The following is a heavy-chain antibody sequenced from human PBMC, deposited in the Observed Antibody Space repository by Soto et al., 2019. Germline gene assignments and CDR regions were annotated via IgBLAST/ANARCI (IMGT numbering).Heavy chain of an antibody. D-gene: IGHD6-13*01. Sequence: QVQLQESGPGLVKPSETLSLTCTVSGGSVSSDSYYWNWVRQPPGKGLEWIGYIYYNGVTNYIPSLKSRVTISLDTSKNQVFLMLRSVTAADTAFYYCTRGVAAAGGGSDYWGQGILVTVSS. J-gene: IGHJ4*02. CDR2: IYYNGVT. CDR1: GGSVSSDSYY. V-gene: IGHV4-61*01. CDR3: TRGVAAAGGGSDY.